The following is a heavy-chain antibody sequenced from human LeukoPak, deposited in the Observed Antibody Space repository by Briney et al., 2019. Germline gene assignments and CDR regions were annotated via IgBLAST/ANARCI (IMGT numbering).Heavy chain of an antibody. CDR3: SRVFGRAITS. D-gene: IGHD3-10*02. CDR2: ISAYNGNT. Sequence: ASVKVSCKASGYTFTSYGISWVRQAPGQGLEWMGWISAYNGNTNYAQKLQGRVTMTTDTSTSTAYMELRSLRSDNTAVYCCSRVFGRAITSWGKGTTVTVSS. J-gene: IGHJ6*04. CDR1: GYTFTSYG. V-gene: IGHV1-18*01.